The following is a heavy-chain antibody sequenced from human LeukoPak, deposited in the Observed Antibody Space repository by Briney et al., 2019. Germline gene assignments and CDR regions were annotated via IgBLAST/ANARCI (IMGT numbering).Heavy chain of an antibody. CDR2: IIPIFGTA. CDR1: GGTFSSYA. V-gene: IGHV1-69*05. CDR3: ARIVGATDPGDY. J-gene: IGHJ4*02. D-gene: IGHD1-26*01. Sequence: ASVKVSCKASGGTFSSYAISWVRQAPGQGLERMGGIIPIFGTANYAQKFQGRVTMTTDTSTSTAYMELRSLRSDDPAVYYCARIVGATDPGDYWGQGTLVTVSS.